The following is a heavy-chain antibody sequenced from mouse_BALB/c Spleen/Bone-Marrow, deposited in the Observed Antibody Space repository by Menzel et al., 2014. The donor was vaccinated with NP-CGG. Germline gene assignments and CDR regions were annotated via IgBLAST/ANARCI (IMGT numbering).Heavy chain of an antibody. CDR3: ARSRLRGDYFDY. D-gene: IGHD3-2*02. V-gene: IGHV5-17*02. CDR1: GFTFSSFG. CDR2: ISSGSSTI. Sequence: EVMLVESGGGLVQPGGSRKLSCAASGFTFSSFGMHWVRQAPEKGLEWVAYISSGSSTIYYADTLKGRFTISRDNPKNTLFLQITRLRSEDTAMYYCARSRLRGDYFDYWGQGTTLTVSS. J-gene: IGHJ2*01.